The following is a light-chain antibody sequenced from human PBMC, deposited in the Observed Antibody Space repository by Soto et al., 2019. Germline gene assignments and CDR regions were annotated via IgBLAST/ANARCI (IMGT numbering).Light chain of an antibody. Sequence: DIRMTQSPSSLSASVGDRVTITCRARRDITDYLAWYQQKPGQVPKLLIYAASTLQSGVPSRFTASGSGTDFTLTITGLRPEDFATYYCQNYDSAPWTFGQGTKVEF. J-gene: IGKJ1*01. CDR1: RDITDY. V-gene: IGKV1-27*01. CDR2: AAS. CDR3: QNYDSAPWT.